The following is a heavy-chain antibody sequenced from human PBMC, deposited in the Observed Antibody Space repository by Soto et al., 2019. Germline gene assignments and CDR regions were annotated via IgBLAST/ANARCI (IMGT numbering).Heavy chain of an antibody. D-gene: IGHD4-17*01. J-gene: IGHJ4*02. V-gene: IGHV4-39*01. CDR2: FYYSGST. Sequence: PSETLSLTCTVSGASISSSSYYWGWIRQPPGKGLEWIGTFYYSGSTYYNPSLKSRVTISVDTSKNQFSLKLSSVTAADTAVYYCARIYGGYYFDYWGQGTLVTVSS. CDR3: ARIYGGYYFDY. CDR1: GASISSSSYY.